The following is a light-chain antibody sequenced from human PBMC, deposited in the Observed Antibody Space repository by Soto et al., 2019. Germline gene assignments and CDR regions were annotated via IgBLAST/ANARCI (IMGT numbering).Light chain of an antibody. V-gene: IGKV3-15*01. Sequence: EIAMTQSPATLSVSPGEGATLSCRASQSVGSDLAWFQQKPGQAPRLLVYGASITAAGVPARFTGSGSGTEFTLTISSLQSEDFAVYYCQQYNNWPPRTFGQGTKVDIK. CDR2: GAS. CDR3: QQYNNWPPRT. J-gene: IGKJ1*01. CDR1: QSVGSD.